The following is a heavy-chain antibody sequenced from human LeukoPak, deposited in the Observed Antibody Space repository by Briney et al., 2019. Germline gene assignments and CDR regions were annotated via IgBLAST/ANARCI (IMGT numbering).Heavy chain of an antibody. D-gene: IGHD3-3*01. CDR3: ARGPSRRYDFWSGYQFRRGDFYCFDY. Sequence: GASVTVSCKASGYIFTSYDINWVRQATGQGLEWMGWMNPNSGNTGYAQKFQGRVTMTRNTSISTAYMELSSVRSEDTAVYYCARGPSRRYDFWSGYQFRRGDFYCFDYWGQGTLVTVSS. CDR1: GYIFTSYD. CDR2: MNPNSGNT. V-gene: IGHV1-8*01. J-gene: IGHJ4*02.